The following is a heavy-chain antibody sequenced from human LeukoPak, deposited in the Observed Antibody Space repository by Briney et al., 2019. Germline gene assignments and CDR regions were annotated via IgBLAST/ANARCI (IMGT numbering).Heavy chain of an antibody. CDR2: IKPDSGAT. D-gene: IGHD4/OR15-4a*01. Sequence: GASVKVSCKTSGYSFTVHYLHWLRQAPGQGLGWMGWIKPDSGATTFAQNFQGRVTMTSGTSINTAYMELSSLTSDDTAMYYCARDHDYGPDYWGQGTLVTVSA. CDR3: ARDHDYGPDY. CDR1: GYSFTVHY. V-gene: IGHV1-2*02. J-gene: IGHJ4*02.